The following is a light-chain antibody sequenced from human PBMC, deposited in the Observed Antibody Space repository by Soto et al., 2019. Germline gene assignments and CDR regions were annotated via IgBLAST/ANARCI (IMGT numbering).Light chain of an antibody. J-gene: IGKJ4*01. CDR3: MKGLQTPLP. CDR2: LGS. CDR1: QSLLHSNGNIY. V-gene: IGKV2-28*01. Sequence: DIVMTQSPLSLPVTPGEPASISCRSTQSLLHSNGNIYLDWYVQKPGKSPQLLIYLGSYRASGVPDRYSGSGSSTNFTLKISRVKAEDVGVYYCMKGLQTPLPFGGGTKVEIQ.